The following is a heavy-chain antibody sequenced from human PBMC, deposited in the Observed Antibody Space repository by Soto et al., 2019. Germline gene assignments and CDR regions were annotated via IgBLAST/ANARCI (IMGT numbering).Heavy chain of an antibody. J-gene: IGHJ6*02. CDR2: INSDGSST. V-gene: IGHV3-74*01. D-gene: IGHD2-15*01. CDR1: GFTFSRFW. Sequence: EVQLVESGGGLVQRGGSLRVSCAASGFTFSRFWMHLVRQSPGLGLVWVSRINSDGSSTNYADSVKGRFTISRDNDQNTLSRQMNSLRVEDTAVYYCARAVGSGSGGSCNPKYFYGLDVWGQGTTVTVS. CDR3: ARAVGSGSGGSCNPKYFYGLDV.